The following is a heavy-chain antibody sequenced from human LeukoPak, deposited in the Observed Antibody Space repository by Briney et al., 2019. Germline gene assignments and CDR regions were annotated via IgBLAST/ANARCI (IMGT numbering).Heavy chain of an antibody. J-gene: IGHJ3*02. CDR3: ARAARAAYYYYDSAGPGGADAFDI. D-gene: IGHD3-22*01. V-gene: IGHV4-59*01. CDR2: IYYSGST. CDR1: GGSISSYY. Sequence: SETLSLTCTVSGGSISSYYWSWIRQPPGKGLEWIGYIYYSGSTNYNPSLKSRVTISVDTSKNQFSLKLSSVTAADTAVYYCARAARAAYYYYDSAGPGGADAFDIWGQGTMVTVSS.